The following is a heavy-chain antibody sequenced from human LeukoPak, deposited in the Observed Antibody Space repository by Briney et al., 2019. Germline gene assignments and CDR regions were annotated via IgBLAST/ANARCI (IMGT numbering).Heavy chain of an antibody. V-gene: IGHV3-74*01. Sequence: PGGSLRLSCAASGFTFSGFRMHWVRQAPGKGLVWVSRIDSDGSSTTYADSVKGRFTISRDNANNTLYLQMNSLRAEDTAVYYCARWNGSGPSDYWGQGTLVTVSS. CDR3: ARWNGSGPSDY. D-gene: IGHD6-19*01. J-gene: IGHJ4*02. CDR2: IDSDGSST. CDR1: GFTFSGFR.